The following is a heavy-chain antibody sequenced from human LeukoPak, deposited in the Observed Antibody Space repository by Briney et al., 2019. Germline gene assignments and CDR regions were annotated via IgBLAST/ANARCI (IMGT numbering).Heavy chain of an antibody. CDR1: GYSISSDYY. CDR3: ARVVEVRLGTNPLFDY. J-gene: IGHJ4*02. CDR2: IYHSGST. D-gene: IGHD1-1*01. Sequence: SETLSLTCTVSGYSISSDYYWGWIRHPPGKGLEWIGSIYHSGSTYYNPSLKDRVTISVDTSKNQFSLKLTSVTAADTAVYYCARVVEVRLGTNPLFDYWGQGTLVTVSS. V-gene: IGHV4-38-2*02.